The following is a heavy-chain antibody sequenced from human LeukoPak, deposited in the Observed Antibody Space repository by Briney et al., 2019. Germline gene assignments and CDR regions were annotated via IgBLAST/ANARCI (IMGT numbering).Heavy chain of an antibody. CDR3: ARLGGGWAYFDY. Sequence: PSETLSLTCTVSGGSISSYYWSWIRQPPGKGLEWIGYIYYSGSTNYNPSLKSRVTIPVDTSKNQFSLKLSSVTAADTAVYYCARLGGGWAYFDYWGQGTLVTVSS. CDR2: IYYSGST. CDR1: GGSISSYY. V-gene: IGHV4-59*08. J-gene: IGHJ4*02. D-gene: IGHD6-19*01.